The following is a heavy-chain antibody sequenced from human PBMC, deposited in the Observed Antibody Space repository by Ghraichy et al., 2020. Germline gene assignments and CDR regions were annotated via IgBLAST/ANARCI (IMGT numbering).Heavy chain of an antibody. Sequence: WVSGISDSGSRTSYSDSVKGRFTISRDNSRNTLYLQLDSLRAEDTAVYYCARLYSGGFFDHWGPGTLVTVSS. V-gene: IGHV3-23*01. J-gene: IGHJ4*02. D-gene: IGHD2-21*01. CDR3: ARLYSGGFFDH. CDR2: ISDSGSRT.